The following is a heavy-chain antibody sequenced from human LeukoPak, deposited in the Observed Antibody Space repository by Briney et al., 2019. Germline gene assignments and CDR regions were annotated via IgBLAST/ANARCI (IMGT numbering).Heavy chain of an antibody. CDR3: AASPGSSEDAFDI. D-gene: IGHD1-26*01. Sequence: GASVKVSCKASGYTFTSYGISWVRQAPGQGLEWMGGIIPIFGTANYAQKFQGRVTITADKSTSTAYMELSSLRSEDTAVYYCAASPGSSEDAFDIWGQGTMVTVSS. J-gene: IGHJ3*02. V-gene: IGHV1-69*06. CDR2: IIPIFGTA. CDR1: GYTFTSYG.